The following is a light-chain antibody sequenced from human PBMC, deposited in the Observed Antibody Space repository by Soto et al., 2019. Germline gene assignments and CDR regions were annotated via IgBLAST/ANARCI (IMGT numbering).Light chain of an antibody. Sequence: EIVLTQSPATLPLYQGERSTLSCRASPSVRRYLAWYQQTAGQAPRLFIYDASNRAAGIPARFSGRGSMADFKLTINSLGLKVFAVHSCQQCRNRPLTFVEGSKLEIK. V-gene: IGKV3-11*01. J-gene: IGKJ1*01. CDR2: DAS. CDR1: PSVRRY. CDR3: QQCRNRPLT.